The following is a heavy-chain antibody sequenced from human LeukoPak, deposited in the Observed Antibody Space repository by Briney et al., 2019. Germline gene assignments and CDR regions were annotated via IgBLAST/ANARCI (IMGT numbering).Heavy chain of an antibody. D-gene: IGHD1-26*01. J-gene: IGHJ6*04. CDR1: GFTFDDYA. V-gene: IGHV3-9*01. CDR2: ISWNSGSI. Sequence: GGSLRLSCAASGFTFDDYAMHWVRQAPGKGLEWVSGISWNSGSIGYADSVKGRFTISRDNAKNSLYLQMNSLRAEDTALYYCAKDMWGFSVPGSGYYYYYGMDVWGKGTTVTVSS. CDR3: AKDMWGFSVPGSGYYYYYGMDV.